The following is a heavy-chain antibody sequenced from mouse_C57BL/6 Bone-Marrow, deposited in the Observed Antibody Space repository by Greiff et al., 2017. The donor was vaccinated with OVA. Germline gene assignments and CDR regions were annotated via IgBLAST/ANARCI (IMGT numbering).Heavy chain of an antibody. CDR2: IYPRDGST. CDR1: GYTFTSYD. V-gene: IGHV1-85*01. D-gene: IGHD1-1*01. Sequence: VQLQQSGPELVKPGASVKLSCKASGYTFTSYDINWVKQRPGQGLEWIGWIYPRDGSTKYNEKFKGKATLTVDTASSTAYMELHSLTSEDSAVYFCARRRDYYGSSAWFAYWGQGTLVTVSA. CDR3: ARRRDYYGSSAWFAY. J-gene: IGHJ3*01.